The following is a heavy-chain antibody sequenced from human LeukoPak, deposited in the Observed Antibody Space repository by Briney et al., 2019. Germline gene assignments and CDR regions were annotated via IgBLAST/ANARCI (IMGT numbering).Heavy chain of an antibody. CDR2: IYYSGST. J-gene: IGHJ4*02. Sequence: SETLSLTCTVSGGSISSYYWSWIRQPPGKGLEWIGYIYYSGSTNYNPSLKSRVTISVDTSKNQFSLKLSSVTAADTAVYYCARGGGLDLLPFDYWGQGTLVTVSS. CDR1: GGSISSYY. CDR3: ARGGGLDLLPFDY. D-gene: IGHD3/OR15-3a*01. V-gene: IGHV4-59*01.